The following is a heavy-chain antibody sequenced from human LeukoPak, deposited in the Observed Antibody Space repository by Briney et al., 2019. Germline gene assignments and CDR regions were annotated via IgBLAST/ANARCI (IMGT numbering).Heavy chain of an antibody. Sequence: GRSLRLSCAASGFTFSSYAMHWVRQAPGKGLEWVAVISYDGSNKYYADSVKGRFTISRGNSKNTLYLQMNSLRAEDTAVYYCARGRGGPLGYWGQGTLVTVSS. CDR1: GFTFSSYA. V-gene: IGHV3-30-3*01. CDR3: ARGRGGPLGY. CDR2: ISYDGSNK. D-gene: IGHD2-15*01. J-gene: IGHJ4*02.